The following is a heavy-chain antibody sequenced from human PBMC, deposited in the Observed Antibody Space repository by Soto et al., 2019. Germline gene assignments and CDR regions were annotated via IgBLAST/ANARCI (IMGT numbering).Heavy chain of an antibody. D-gene: IGHD2-2*01. CDR1: GYTFTSYA. J-gene: IGHJ5*02. V-gene: IGHV1-3*01. CDR3: AREFGYCSSTSCYGGLASGFDP. Sequence: ASVKVSCKASGYTFTSYAMHWVRQAPGQRLEWMGWINAGNGNTKYSQKFQGRVTITRDTSASTAYMELSSLRSEDTGVYYCAREFGYCSSTSCYGGLASGFDPWGQGTLVTVCS. CDR2: INAGNGNT.